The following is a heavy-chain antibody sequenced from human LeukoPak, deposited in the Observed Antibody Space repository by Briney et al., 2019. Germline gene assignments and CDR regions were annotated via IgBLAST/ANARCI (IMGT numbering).Heavy chain of an antibody. CDR2: IISSSSYI. J-gene: IGHJ3*02. CDR1: GFTFSSYN. Sequence: GGSLRLSCAASGFTFSSYNMNWVRQAPGKGLEWVSSIISSSSYIYYADSVKGRFTISRDNAKNSMYLQMNSLRAEDTAVYYCARDTSYDSSGKSPFDIWGQGTMVTVSS. CDR3: ARDTSYDSSGKSPFDI. D-gene: IGHD3-22*01. V-gene: IGHV3-21*01.